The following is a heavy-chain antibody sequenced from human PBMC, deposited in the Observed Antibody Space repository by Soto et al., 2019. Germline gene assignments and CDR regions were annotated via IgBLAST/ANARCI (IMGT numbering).Heavy chain of an antibody. V-gene: IGHV4-34*01. Sequence: SETLSLTCAVYGGSFSGYCWSWIRQPPGKGLEWIGEINHSGSTNYNPSLKSRVTISVDTSKNQFSLKLSSVTAADTAVYYCARGRGYYYDSSGYYPIPGWGQGTLVTVSS. D-gene: IGHD3-22*01. J-gene: IGHJ4*02. CDR1: GGSFSGYC. CDR3: ARGRGYYYDSSGYYPIPG. CDR2: INHSGST.